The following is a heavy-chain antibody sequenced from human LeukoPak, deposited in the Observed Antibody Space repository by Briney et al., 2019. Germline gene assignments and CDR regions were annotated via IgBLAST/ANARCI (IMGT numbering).Heavy chain of an antibody. CDR1: GFTFSSYG. J-gene: IGHJ6*03. CDR2: IRYDGSNK. CDR3: AKDRPLRYFDYMDV. D-gene: IGHD3-9*01. V-gene: IGHV3-30*02. Sequence: PGGSLRLSCAASGFTFSSYGMHWVRQAPGNGLDWVAFIRYDGSNKYYADSVKGRFTISRDNSKNTLYLQMNSLRAEDTAVYYCAKDRPLRYFDYMDVWGKGTTVTVSS.